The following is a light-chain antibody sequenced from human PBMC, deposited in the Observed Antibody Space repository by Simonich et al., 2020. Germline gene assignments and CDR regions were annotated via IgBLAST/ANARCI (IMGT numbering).Light chain of an antibody. CDR2: DVS. V-gene: IGLV2-14*01. CDR3: SSYTSSSTLVV. J-gene: IGLJ2*01. CDR1: SSDVGGYNY. Sequence: QSALTQPRSVSGSPGQSVTISCTGTSSDVGGYNYFSWYQQHPGKAPKLMIYDVSKRPSGVSNRVSGSKSGNKASLTISGLQAEDEADYYCSSYTSSSTLVVFGGGTKLTVL.